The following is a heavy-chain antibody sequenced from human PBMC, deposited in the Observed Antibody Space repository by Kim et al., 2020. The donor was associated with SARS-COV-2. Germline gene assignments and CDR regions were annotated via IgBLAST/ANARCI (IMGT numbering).Heavy chain of an antibody. CDR3: ARARGIAAAGTGFRY. J-gene: IGHJ4*02. V-gene: IGHV1-8*01. CDR2: MNPNSGNT. D-gene: IGHD6-13*01. CDR1: GYTFTSYD. Sequence: ASVKVSCKASGYTFTSYDINWVRQATGQGLEWMGWMNPNSGNTGYAQKFQGRVTMTRNTSISTAYMELSSLRSEDTAVYYCARARGIAAAGTGFRYWGQGTLVTVSS.